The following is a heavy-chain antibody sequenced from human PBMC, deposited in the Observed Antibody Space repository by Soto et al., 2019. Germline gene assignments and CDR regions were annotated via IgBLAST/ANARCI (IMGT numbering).Heavy chain of an antibody. V-gene: IGHV3-21*01. Sequence: EVQLVESGGGLVKPGGSLRLSCAASGFTFSTYSMNWVRQAPGKGLEWVSAISTSSGYIYYADDVKRRFTISRDNPKNSLYLQKNSLSAEETAVYYCARGIGDYAFWSGYHATDYFDYWGQGTLVTVSS. CDR1: GFTFSTYS. J-gene: IGHJ4*02. D-gene: IGHD3-3*01. CDR3: ARGIGDYAFWSGYHATDYFDY. CDR2: ISTSSGYI.